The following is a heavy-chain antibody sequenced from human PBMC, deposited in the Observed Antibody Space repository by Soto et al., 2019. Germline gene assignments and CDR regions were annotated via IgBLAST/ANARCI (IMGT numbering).Heavy chain of an antibody. J-gene: IGHJ6*02. CDR3: AKEGYYYYGMDV. Sequence: EVQLLESGGALVQPGESLRLSCAASGFTFSNYAMSWVRQAPGKGLEWVSTISGSAGSTYYADSVKGRFTISRDNSKNTLYLHINSLRADDTAVYYCAKEGYYYYGMDVWGQGTTVTVSS. CDR2: ISGSAGST. CDR1: GFTFSNYA. V-gene: IGHV3-23*01.